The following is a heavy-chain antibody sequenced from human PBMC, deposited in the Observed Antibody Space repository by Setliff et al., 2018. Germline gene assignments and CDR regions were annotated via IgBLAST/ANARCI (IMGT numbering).Heavy chain of an antibody. CDR3: ARDPTTYYVILTGSSSRRYGMDV. V-gene: IGHV1-46*01. D-gene: IGHD3-9*01. Sequence: ASVKVSCKASGYTFTSYYMHWVRQAPGQGLEWMGIINPSGGSTSYAQKFQGRVTMTRDTSTSTVYMELSSLRSEDTAVYYCARDPTTYYVILTGSSSRRYGMDVWGQGTTVTVSS. J-gene: IGHJ6*02. CDR1: GYTFTSYY. CDR2: INPSGGST.